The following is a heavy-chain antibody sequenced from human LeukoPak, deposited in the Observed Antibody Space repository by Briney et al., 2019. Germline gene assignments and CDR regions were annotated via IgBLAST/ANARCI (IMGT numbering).Heavy chain of an antibody. D-gene: IGHD3-22*01. J-gene: IGHJ3*02. Sequence: PSETLSLTCAVYGRSFSGYYWSWIRQPPGKGQEWIGEINHSGSTNYNPSLKSRVTISVDTSKNQFSLKLSSVTAADTAVYYCARDPMIVVVIPPRGAFDIWGQGTKVTVSS. CDR2: INHSGST. V-gene: IGHV4-34*01. CDR1: GRSFSGYY. CDR3: ARDPMIVVVIPPRGAFDI.